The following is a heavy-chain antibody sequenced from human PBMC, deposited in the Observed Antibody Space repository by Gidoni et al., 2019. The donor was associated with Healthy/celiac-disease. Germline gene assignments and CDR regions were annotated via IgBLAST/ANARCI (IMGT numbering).Heavy chain of an antibody. V-gene: IGHV3-30-3*01. J-gene: IGHJ4*02. D-gene: IGHD5-12*01. Sequence: QVQLVESGGGVVQPGRSLRLSCAASGFTFSSYAMHWVRQAPGKGLEWVAVISYDGSNKYYADSVKGRFTISRDNSKNTLDLQMNSLRAEDTAVYYCARDGYNYWGQGTLVTVSS. CDR2: ISYDGSNK. CDR1: GFTFSSYA. CDR3: ARDGYNY.